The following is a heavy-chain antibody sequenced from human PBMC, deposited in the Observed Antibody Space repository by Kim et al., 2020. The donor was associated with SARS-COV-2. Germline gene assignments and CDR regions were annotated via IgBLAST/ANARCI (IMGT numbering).Heavy chain of an antibody. V-gene: IGHV6-1*01. J-gene: IGHJ6*02. D-gene: IGHD2-21*02. CDR2: TFYRSNWYN. Sequence: SQTLSLTCAISGDSVSSNSATWHWIRQSPSRGLEWLGRTFYRSNWYNNHAVSVRSRISINPDTSKYQFSLQLTSVTPEDAAVYYCSRGVYGGDRYGMDVWGQGTTVTVSS. CDR1: GDSVSSNSAT. CDR3: SRGVYGGDRYGMDV.